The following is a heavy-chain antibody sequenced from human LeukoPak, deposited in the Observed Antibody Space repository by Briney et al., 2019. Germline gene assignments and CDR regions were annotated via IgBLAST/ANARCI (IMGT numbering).Heavy chain of an antibody. CDR2: ISGDGNSA. J-gene: IGHJ4*02. CDR1: GFTFSSYW. D-gene: IGHD3-16*01. Sequence: GGSLRLSCAASGFTFSSYWMHWVRQAPGKGLVWVSRISGDGNSAIYADSVKGRFTISRDNSKNTLSLQMNSLRAEDTAVYYCARLMILGGNFDYWGQGTLVTVSS. CDR3: ARLMILGGNFDY. V-gene: IGHV3-74*01.